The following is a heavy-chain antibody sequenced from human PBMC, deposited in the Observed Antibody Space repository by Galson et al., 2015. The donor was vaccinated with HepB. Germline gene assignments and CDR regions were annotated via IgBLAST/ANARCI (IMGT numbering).Heavy chain of an antibody. V-gene: IGHV7-4-1*02. CDR1: GYTFTSYA. D-gene: IGHD4-17*01. CDR2: INTNTGNP. Sequence: SVKVSCKASGYTFTSYAMNWVRQAPGQGLEWMGWINTNTGNPTYAQGFTGRFVFSLDTSVSTAYLQISSLKAEDTAVYYCARASPGDYGDYDDAFDIWGQGTMVTVSS. J-gene: IGHJ3*02. CDR3: ARASPGDYGDYDDAFDI.